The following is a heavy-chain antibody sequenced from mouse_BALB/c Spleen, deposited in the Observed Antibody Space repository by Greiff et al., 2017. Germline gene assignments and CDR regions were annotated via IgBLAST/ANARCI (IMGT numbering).Heavy chain of an antibody. J-gene: IGHJ3*01. V-gene: IGHV1-69*02. CDR3: TRGLLRSFAY. CDR1: GYTFTSYW. D-gene: IGHD2-3*01. Sequence: VQLQQPGAELVRPGASVKLSCKASGYTFTSYWINWVKQRPGQGLEWIGNIYPSDSYTNYNQKFKDKATLTVDKSSSTAYMQLSSPTSEDSAVYYCTRGLLRSFAYWGQGTLVTVSA. CDR2: IYPSDSYT.